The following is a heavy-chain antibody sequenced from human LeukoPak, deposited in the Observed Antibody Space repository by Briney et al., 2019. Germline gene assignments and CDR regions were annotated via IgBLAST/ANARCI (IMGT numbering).Heavy chain of an antibody. J-gene: IGHJ4*02. CDR1: GFTFSSYA. CDR3: ANQGYYDSSGYFDY. D-gene: IGHD3-22*01. CDR2: ISGSGGST. Sequence: GGSLRLSCAASGFTFSSYAMSWVRQAPGKGLEWVSAISGSGGSTYYADSVKGRFTISRDNSKNTLYLQMNSLRAEDTAVYHCANQGYYDSSGYFDYWGQGTLVTVSS. V-gene: IGHV3-23*01.